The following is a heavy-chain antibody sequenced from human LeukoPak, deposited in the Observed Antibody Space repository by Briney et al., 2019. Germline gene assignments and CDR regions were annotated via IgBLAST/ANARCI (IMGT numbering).Heavy chain of an antibody. J-gene: IGHJ4*02. D-gene: IGHD3-16*01. CDR3: ARTSPGLGYHFDY. V-gene: IGHV4-59*01. Sequence: KPSETLSLTCTVSGFSISNYYWSWIRQPPGKGLEWIGYIYYSGSTNYNPSLKSRVTISVDTSKNQFSLKLSSVTAADTAVYYCARTSPGLGYHFDYWGQGTLVTVSS. CDR2: IYYSGST. CDR1: GFSISNYY.